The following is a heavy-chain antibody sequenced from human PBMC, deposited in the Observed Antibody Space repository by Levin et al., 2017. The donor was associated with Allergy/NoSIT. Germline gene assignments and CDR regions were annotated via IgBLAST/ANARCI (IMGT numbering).Heavy chain of an antibody. J-gene: IGHJ4*02. D-gene: IGHD2/OR15-2a*01. V-gene: IGHV3-23*01. Sequence: LSLTCAASGFTFSSHTMNWVRQAPGRGLEWVSSIGATGDHTFYADSVKGRFTISRDNSKNLLFLQMNSLRAEDTALYYCTRDRPFSDFDYWGQGSLVTVSS. CDR2: IGATGDHT. CDR1: GFTFSSHT. CDR3: TRDRPFSDFDY.